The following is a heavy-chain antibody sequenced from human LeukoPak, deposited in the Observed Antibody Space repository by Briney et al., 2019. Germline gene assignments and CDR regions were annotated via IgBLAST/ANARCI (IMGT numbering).Heavy chain of an antibody. V-gene: IGHV3-7*01. Sequence: PGGSLRLSCAASGFTFSDYYMSWIRQAPGKGLEWVTNIKPDGSEKYYVDSVKGRFTISRDNAKNSLYLQMNSLRAEDTALYYCARDTVGATDYWGQGTLVTVSS. CDR2: IKPDGSEK. CDR1: GFTFSDYY. J-gene: IGHJ4*02. D-gene: IGHD1-26*01. CDR3: ARDTVGATDY.